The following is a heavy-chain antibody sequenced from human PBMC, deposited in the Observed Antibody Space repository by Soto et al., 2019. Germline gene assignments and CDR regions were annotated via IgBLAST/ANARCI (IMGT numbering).Heavy chain of an antibody. CDR2: IYYSGST. J-gene: IGHJ4*02. D-gene: IGHD1-1*01. CDR3: AREARGNWNDGGPL. V-gene: IGHV4-30-4*01. Sequence: PSETLSLTCTVSGGSISSGDYYWSWIRQPPGKGLEWIGYIYYSGSTYYNPSLKSRVTISVDTSKNQFSLKLSSVTAADTAVYYCAREARGNWNDGGPLWGQGTLVTVSS. CDR1: GGSISSGDYY.